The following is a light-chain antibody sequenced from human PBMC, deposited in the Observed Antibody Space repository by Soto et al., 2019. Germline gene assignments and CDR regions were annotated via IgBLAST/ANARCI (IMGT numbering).Light chain of an antibody. Sequence: EIVLAQSPGALSLSPGEGATLSCRASQSLSSSYVAWYQQKLGQPPRLLIYGAYNRATGIPDRFSGSWSGTEFTLTITRLEPEDFAVYYCQQYGISPSYTFARRTKVDIX. CDR2: GAY. V-gene: IGKV3-20*01. CDR1: QSLSSSY. J-gene: IGKJ2*01. CDR3: QQYGISPSYT.